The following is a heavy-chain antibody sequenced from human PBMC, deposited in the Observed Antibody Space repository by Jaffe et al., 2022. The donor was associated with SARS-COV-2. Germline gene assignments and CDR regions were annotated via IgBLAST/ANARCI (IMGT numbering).Heavy chain of an antibody. CDR3: ATDYYGSGSYQHPPYGMDV. V-gene: IGHV1-24*01. CDR2: FDPEDGET. CDR1: GYTLTELS. D-gene: IGHD3-10*01. Sequence: QVQLVQSGAEVKKPGASVKVSCKVSGYTLTELSMHWVRQAPGKGLEWMGGFDPEDGETIYAQKFQGRVTMTEDTSTDTAYMELSSLRSEDTAVYYCATDYYGSGSYQHPPYGMDVWGQGTTVTVSS. J-gene: IGHJ6*02.